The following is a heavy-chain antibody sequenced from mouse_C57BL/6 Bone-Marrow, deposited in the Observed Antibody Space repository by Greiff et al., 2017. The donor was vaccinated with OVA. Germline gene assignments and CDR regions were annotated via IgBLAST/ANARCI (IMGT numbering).Heavy chain of an antibody. J-gene: IGHJ2*01. Sequence: EVQLQQSGAELVRPGASVKLSCTASGFNIKDDYMHWVKQRPEQGLEWIGWIDPENGDTEYASKFQGKATITADTSSNTAYLQLSSLTSEDTAVYYCTTTVEEDYWGQGTTLTVSS. V-gene: IGHV14-4*01. CDR3: TTTVEEDY. CDR1: GFNIKDDY. D-gene: IGHD1-1*01. CDR2: IDPENGDT.